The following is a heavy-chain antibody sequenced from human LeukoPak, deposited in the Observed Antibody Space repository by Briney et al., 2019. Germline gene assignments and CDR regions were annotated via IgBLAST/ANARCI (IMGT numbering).Heavy chain of an antibody. V-gene: IGHV4-59*01. CDR2: IYHSGST. CDR3: ARSRVWSDYWGYFDY. J-gene: IGHJ4*02. Sequence: PSETLSLTCTVSGVSIIGYYWNWIRQPPGKGLDWIGYIYHSGSTNYNPSLKSRVTISVDTSKTQISLKLRAVTAADTAVYYCARSRVWSDYWGYFDYWGQGTLVTVSS. CDR1: GVSIIGYY. D-gene: IGHD3-3*01.